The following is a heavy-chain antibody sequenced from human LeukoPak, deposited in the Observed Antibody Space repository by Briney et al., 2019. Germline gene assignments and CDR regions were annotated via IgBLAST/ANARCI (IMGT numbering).Heavy chain of an antibody. CDR3: MKGNYADDA. D-gene: IGHD4-11*01. Sequence: PGGSLRLSCAASGFTFSDYWMNWVRQAPGKGLEWVANVKKDGSEKYYVDSVKGRFTISRDNAKNSLYLQMNSLRVEDTAVYYCMKGNYADDAWGQGTLVTVSS. V-gene: IGHV3-7*01. J-gene: IGHJ5*02. CDR2: VKKDGSEK. CDR1: GFTFSDYW.